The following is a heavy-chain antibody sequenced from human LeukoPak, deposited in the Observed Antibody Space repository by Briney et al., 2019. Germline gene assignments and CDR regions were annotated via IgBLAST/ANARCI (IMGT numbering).Heavy chain of an antibody. Sequence: PETLSLTCTVSGGSINSYSWSWIRQPPGKGLEWIGYIYYTGSTDYNPSLKSRVAISVDTSKNQFSLKLSSVTAADTAVYYCARHYGPWGQGTLVTVSS. CDR2: IYYTGST. J-gene: IGHJ5*02. CDR1: GGSINSYS. V-gene: IGHV4-59*01. D-gene: IGHD3-16*01. CDR3: ARHYGP.